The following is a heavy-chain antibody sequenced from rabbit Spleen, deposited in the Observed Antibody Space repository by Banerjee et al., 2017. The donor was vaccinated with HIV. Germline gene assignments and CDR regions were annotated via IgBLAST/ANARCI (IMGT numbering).Heavy chain of an antibody. J-gene: IGHJ4*01. CDR1: GFDFGTYG. CDR2: IEPIFGNT. D-gene: IGHD2-1*01. Sequence: QLKESGGGLVQPGGSLKLSCKASGFDFGTYGVTWIRQAPGKGLEWIGYIEPIFGNTYYANWVNGRFTISSHNAQNTLYLQLSSLTAADTATYFCVRDQAGDADYGPYYLNLWGPGTLVTVS. CDR3: VRDQAGDADYGPYYLNL. V-gene: IGHV1S7*01.